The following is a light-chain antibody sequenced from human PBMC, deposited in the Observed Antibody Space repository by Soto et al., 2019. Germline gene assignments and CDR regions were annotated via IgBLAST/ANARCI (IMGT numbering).Light chain of an antibody. CDR2: DVS. Sequence: QSALTQPASVSGSPGQSITISCTGTSSDVGGYNYVSWYQQHPGKAPKLMIDDVSNRPSGVSNRVAGSKSGNTASLTIAGLQAEDEADYYCSSYTGSSTYVVFGGGTKVTV. J-gene: IGLJ2*01. CDR1: SSDVGGYNY. V-gene: IGLV2-14*01. CDR3: SSYTGSSTYVV.